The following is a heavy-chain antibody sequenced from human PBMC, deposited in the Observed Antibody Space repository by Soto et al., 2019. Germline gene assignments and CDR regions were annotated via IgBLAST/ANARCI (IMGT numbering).Heavy chain of an antibody. CDR1: GFTFSSFG. J-gene: IGHJ4*02. CDR3: AKERSVVATTPDFDY. D-gene: IGHD5-12*01. V-gene: IGHV3-30*18. Sequence: QVQLVESGGGVVQPGRSLRLSCAASGFTFSSFGMHWVRQAPGKGLEWVAVASYDGSYKYYADSVKGRFTISRDNSKNTLYLQRKSLRAEDTAVYYCAKERSVVATTPDFDYWGQGTLVTVSS. CDR2: ASYDGSYK.